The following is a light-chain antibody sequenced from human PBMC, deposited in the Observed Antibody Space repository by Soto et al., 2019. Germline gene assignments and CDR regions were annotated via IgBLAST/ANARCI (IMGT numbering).Light chain of an antibody. CDR1: ENIFKY. CDR3: QHYNTRSIA. V-gene: IGKV1-5*01. J-gene: IGKJ4*01. CDR2: AAS. Sequence: DIQMIQSPATLSASVGDRITITCRASENIFKYVAWYQQTSGSAPNLLIYAASDLGSGVPSRFSGSGSGTEFSLTIDNLPPNDSATYYSQHYNTRSIAFGVGTKVDVK.